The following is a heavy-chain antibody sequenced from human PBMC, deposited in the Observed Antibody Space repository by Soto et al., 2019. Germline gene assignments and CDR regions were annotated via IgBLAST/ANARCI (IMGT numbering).Heavy chain of an antibody. CDR1: GGTFSSSA. Sequence: SVKVSCKASGGTFSSSAINWVRQAPGQGLEWMGVIVPMFDITNYAKNFQGRVTITADESTSTAYMELSSLRSEDTAVYYCATVPGTAMGFLYLDXWGQGTLVTVSX. CDR3: ATVPGTAMGFLYLDX. V-gene: IGHV1-69*13. J-gene: IGHJ4*02. D-gene: IGHD5-18*01. CDR2: IVPMFDIT.